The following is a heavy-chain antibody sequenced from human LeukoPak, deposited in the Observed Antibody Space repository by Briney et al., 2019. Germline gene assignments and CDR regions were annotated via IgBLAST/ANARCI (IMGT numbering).Heavy chain of an antibody. CDR3: ARDPGGYDSRHFDY. D-gene: IGHD5-12*01. J-gene: IGHJ4*02. V-gene: IGHV1-69*05. CDR1: GGTFSSYA. Sequence: SVKVSCKASGGTFSSYAISWVRQAPGQGLEWMGGIIPIFGAANYAQKFQGRVTMTRDMSTSTVYMELSSLRSEDTAVYYCARDPGGYDSRHFDYWGQGTLVTVSS. CDR2: IIPIFGAA.